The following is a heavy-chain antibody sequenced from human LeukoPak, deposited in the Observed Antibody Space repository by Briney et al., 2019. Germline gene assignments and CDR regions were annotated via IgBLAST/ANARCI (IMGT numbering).Heavy chain of an antibody. V-gene: IGHV3-23*01. J-gene: IGHJ4*02. CDR3: ARDKGDYDTNGSLFVF. CDR2: ISASGDAT. Sequence: GGSLRLSCAASGFTFSNHAMTWVRQAPGKGLEWVSAISASGDATWYADSVKGRFTISRDNAKNSLYLQMNSLRAEDTAVYYCARDKGDYDTNGSLFVFGGQGTLVTVSS. CDR1: GFTFSNHA. D-gene: IGHD3-22*01.